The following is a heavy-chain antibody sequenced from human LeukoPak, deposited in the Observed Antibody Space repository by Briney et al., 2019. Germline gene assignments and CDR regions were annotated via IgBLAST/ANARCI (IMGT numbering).Heavy chain of an antibody. CDR1: RCSILHSSQY. CDR2: IYYWGRT. D-gene: IGHD3-22*01. Sequence: PETQPLTHLGCRCSILHSSQYWGWTRQPPGKGLEWMGSIYYWGRTYYNPPLKSRVTISVDTSKNQFSLKLSSVTAADTAVYYCARHTYYYDSSGYLYPRAFDIWGQGTMVTVSS. V-gene: IGHV4-39*01. CDR3: ARHTYYYDSSGYLYPRAFDI. J-gene: IGHJ3*02.